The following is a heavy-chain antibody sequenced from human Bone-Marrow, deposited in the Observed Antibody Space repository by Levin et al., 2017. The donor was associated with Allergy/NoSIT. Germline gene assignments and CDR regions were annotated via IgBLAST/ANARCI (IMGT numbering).Heavy chain of an antibody. J-gene: IGHJ5*02. D-gene: IGHD2-15*01. Sequence: LSLTCVASGFTFSNSGMHWVRQASGKGLEWVAVIWHDGSNEDYADSVKGRFTISRDNSKNTLYLQLNSLRVEDTAVYYCARDRQYCSGGNCHGRWLDPWGRGTLVTVSS. CDR1: GFTFSNSG. V-gene: IGHV3-33*01. CDR2: IWHDGSNE. CDR3: ARDRQYCSGGNCHGRWLDP.